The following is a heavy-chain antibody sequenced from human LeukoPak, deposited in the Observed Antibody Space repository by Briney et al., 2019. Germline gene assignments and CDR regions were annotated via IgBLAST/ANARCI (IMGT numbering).Heavy chain of an antibody. CDR3: AGCSGGSCYGGFDP. CDR1: GFTFSSYV. CDR2: ISGSGGST. V-gene: IGHV3-23*01. D-gene: IGHD2-15*01. J-gene: IGHJ5*02. Sequence: GGSLRLSFGASGFTFSSYVMTWVRQAPGKGLEWVSGISGSGGSTDYADSVQGRFTISRDNSKNTLYLQMDSLRAEDTAVYYCAGCSGGSCYGGFDPWGQGTLVTVSS.